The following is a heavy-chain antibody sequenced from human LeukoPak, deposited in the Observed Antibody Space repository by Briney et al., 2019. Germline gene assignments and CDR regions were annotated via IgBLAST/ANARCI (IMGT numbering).Heavy chain of an antibody. CDR3: TRSPPGGQQWLVVDS. J-gene: IGHJ4*02. Sequence: SETLSLTCTVSGGSLSSYYWSWIRQPPGKGLEWIGYVYYSGTTNCNPSLKSRVTMSVDTSKNQFFLKLNSVTAADTAVYYCTRSPPGGQQWLVVDSWGQGTLVTVSS. CDR1: GGSLSSYY. V-gene: IGHV4-59*01. D-gene: IGHD6-19*01. CDR2: VYYSGTT.